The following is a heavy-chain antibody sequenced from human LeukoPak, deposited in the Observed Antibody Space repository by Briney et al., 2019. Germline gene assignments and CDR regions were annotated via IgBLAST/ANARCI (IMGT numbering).Heavy chain of an antibody. CDR3: ARVADYDFWSGDAFDI. Sequence: TGGSLRLSCAASGFTFSDYYMSWIRQAPGKGLEWVSYISSSGSTIYYADSVKGRFTISRDNAKNSLYLQMNSLRAEDTAVYYCARVADYDFWSGDAFDIWGQGTMVTVSS. D-gene: IGHD3-3*01. CDR1: GFTFSDYY. V-gene: IGHV3-11*04. J-gene: IGHJ3*02. CDR2: ISSSGSTI.